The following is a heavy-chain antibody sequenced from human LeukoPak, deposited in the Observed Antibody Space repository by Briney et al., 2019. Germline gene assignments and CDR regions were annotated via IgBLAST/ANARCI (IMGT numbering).Heavy chain of an antibody. J-gene: IGHJ4*02. Sequence: PGGSLRLSCAASGFTFSSYAMSWVRQAPGKGLEWVSAISGSGGSTYYADSVKGRLTISRDNSKNTLYLQMNSLRAEDTAVYYCAKGDIGYGSGSTFDYWGQGTLVTASS. V-gene: IGHV3-23*01. CDR1: GFTFSSYA. CDR2: ISGSGGST. D-gene: IGHD3-10*01. CDR3: AKGDIGYGSGSTFDY.